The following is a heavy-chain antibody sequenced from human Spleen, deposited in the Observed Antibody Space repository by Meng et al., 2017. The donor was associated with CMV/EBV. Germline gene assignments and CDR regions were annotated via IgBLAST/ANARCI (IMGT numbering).Heavy chain of an antibody. V-gene: IGHV3-48*03. Sequence: GESLKISCAASEFTFSSYEMNWVRQAPGKGLEWVSYISSSGSTIYYADSVKGRFTISRDNAKNSLYLQMNSLRAEDTAVYYCASLCSSTSCPYYGMDVWGQGTAVTVSS. CDR2: ISSSGSTI. J-gene: IGHJ6*02. CDR3: ASLCSSTSCPYYGMDV. CDR1: EFTFSSYE. D-gene: IGHD2-2*01.